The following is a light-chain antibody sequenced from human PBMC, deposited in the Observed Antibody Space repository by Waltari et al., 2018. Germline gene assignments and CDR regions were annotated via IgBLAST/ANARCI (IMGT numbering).Light chain of an antibody. V-gene: IGKV1-17*03. Sequence: IQMTQSPSALSASAGDRVPISCRASQDISDDLVWLQQNPGEVPKRLIYAASRLQSGVPSRFSGTGSGTEFTLTINTLQPEDVATYYCLQHSSYPRTFGQGTKVEIK. CDR1: QDISDD. CDR3: LQHSSYPRT. J-gene: IGKJ1*01. CDR2: AAS.